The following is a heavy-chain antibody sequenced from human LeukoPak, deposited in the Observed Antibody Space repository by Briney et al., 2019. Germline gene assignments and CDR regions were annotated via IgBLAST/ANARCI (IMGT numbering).Heavy chain of an antibody. CDR1: GGSISSGSYY. D-gene: IGHD6-13*01. CDR2: IYTSGST. J-gene: IGHJ5*02. CDR3: ARVILSSIAAAGTIDP. Sequence: PSETLSLTCTVSGGSISSGSYYWSWIRQPGGKGLEWIGRIYTSGSTNYNPSLKSRVTISVDTSKNQFSLKLSSVTAADTAVYYCARVILSSIAAAGTIDPWGQGTLVTVSS. V-gene: IGHV4-61*02.